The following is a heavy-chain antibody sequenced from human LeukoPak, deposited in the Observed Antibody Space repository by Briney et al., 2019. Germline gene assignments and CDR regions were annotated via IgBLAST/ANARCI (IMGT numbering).Heavy chain of an antibody. V-gene: IGHV1-2*02. Sequence: GASVKVSCKASGYTFTGYYMHWVRHAPGQGLEWMGWINPNSGGTNYAQKFQGRVTMTRDTSISTAYMELSRLRSDDTAVYYCAREGLPAAIFRGAFDIWGQGTMVTVSS. CDR1: GYTFTGYY. CDR2: INPNSGGT. CDR3: AREGLPAAIFRGAFDI. D-gene: IGHD2-2*02. J-gene: IGHJ3*02.